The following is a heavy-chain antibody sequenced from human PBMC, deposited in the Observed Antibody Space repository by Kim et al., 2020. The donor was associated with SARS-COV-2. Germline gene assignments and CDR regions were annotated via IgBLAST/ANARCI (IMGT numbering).Heavy chain of an antibody. CDR1: GYSFTSYW. D-gene: IGHD4-17*01. CDR3: ARAETYDYGDYVDYYYYGMDV. V-gene: IGHV5-51*01. CDR2: IYPGDSDT. J-gene: IGHJ6*02. Sequence: GESLKISCKGSGYSFTSYWIGWVRQMPGKGLEWMGIIYPGDSDTRYSPSFQGQVTISADKSISTAYLQWSSLKASDTAMYYCARAETYDYGDYVDYYYYGMDVWGQGTTVTVSS.